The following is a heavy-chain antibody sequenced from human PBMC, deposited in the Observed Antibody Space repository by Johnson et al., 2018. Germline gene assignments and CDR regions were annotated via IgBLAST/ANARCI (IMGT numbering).Heavy chain of an antibody. CDR3: ARAGSPYNWNDVDYCYYDLDV. CDR2: MNPNSGNT. Sequence: QVQLVQSGAEVKKPGASVKVSCKASGYTFTSYDINWVRQATGQGLEWMGWMNPNSGNTGYAQKFQGRVTMTSNTSISTAYMELSSLRSEDTAVYYWARAGSPYNWNDVDYCYYDLDVWGKGTTVTVSS. J-gene: IGHJ6*03. V-gene: IGHV1-8*01. CDR1: GYTFTSYD. D-gene: IGHD1-20*01.